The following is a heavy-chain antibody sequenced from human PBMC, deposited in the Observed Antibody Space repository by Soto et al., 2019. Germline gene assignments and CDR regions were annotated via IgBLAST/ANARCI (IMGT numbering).Heavy chain of an antibody. Sequence: SETLSLTCTVSGGSISSGNYYWSWIRQPPGKGLEWIGFISYSGTTHYSASLRSRVSISVDASKNQFSLDLSSVTAADTAVYYCATMGTPVTGLYYFDYWGQGTLVTVSS. CDR2: ISYSGTT. V-gene: IGHV4-30-4*01. D-gene: IGHD4-17*01. J-gene: IGHJ4*02. CDR3: ATMGTPVTGLYYFDY. CDR1: GGSISSGNYY.